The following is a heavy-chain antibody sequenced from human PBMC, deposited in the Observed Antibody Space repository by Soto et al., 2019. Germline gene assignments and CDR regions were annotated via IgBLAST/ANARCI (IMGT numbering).Heavy chain of an antibody. J-gene: IGHJ4*01. V-gene: IGHV4-59*01. CDR3: VFDGYDGAGREYQSY. D-gene: IGHD3-22*01. CDR1: GDSISSYD. CDR2: IYYSGST. Sequence: SRPLALTCTVSGDSISSYDWSWVLQPPGKGLEWIGSIYYSGSTNYNPSLKSRVTISVDTSKRQFSLRLSSVTAADAAIYYCVFDGYDGAGREYQSYWG.